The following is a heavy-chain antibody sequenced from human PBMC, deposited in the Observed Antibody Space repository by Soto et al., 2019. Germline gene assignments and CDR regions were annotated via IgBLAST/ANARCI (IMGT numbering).Heavy chain of an antibody. V-gene: IGHV1-18*01. Sequence: QVQLVQSGAEVKKPGASVKVSCKASGYTFTSYGISWVRQAPGQGLEWMGWISAYNGNTNYAQKHQGRVTTTTDTSTSTAYMELRSLRSDDTAVYYCARSLAVADTGNWFDPWCQGTLVTVSS. CDR2: ISAYNGNT. CDR3: ARSLAVADTGNWFDP. CDR1: GYTFTSYG. D-gene: IGHD6-19*01. J-gene: IGHJ5*02.